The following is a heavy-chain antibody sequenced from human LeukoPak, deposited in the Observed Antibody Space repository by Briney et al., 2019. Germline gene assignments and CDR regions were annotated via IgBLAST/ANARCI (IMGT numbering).Heavy chain of an antibody. Sequence: PGGSLRLSCAASGFTFSSHWMNWVRQAPGKGLEWVANIKQDGSEKYYVDSVKGRFTISRDNSKNTLYLQMNSLRAEDTAVYYCAKEGGGTTVTFDYWGQGTLVTVSS. CDR3: AKEGGGTTVTFDY. CDR1: GFTFSSHW. D-gene: IGHD4-17*01. CDR2: IKQDGSEK. J-gene: IGHJ4*02. V-gene: IGHV3-7*03.